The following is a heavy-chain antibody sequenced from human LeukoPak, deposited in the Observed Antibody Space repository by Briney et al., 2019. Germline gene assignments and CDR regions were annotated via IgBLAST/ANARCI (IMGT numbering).Heavy chain of an antibody. CDR1: GFTVSSNY. V-gene: IGHV3-53*01. Sequence: GGSLRLSCAASGFTVSSNYMGWVRQAPGKGLEWVAVIYFGGSTYYADSVQGRFTISRDNSKNTLYLQMNSLRAEDTAVYYCARDQGIAAAGWGYLDYWGQGTLVTVSS. D-gene: IGHD6-13*01. J-gene: IGHJ4*02. CDR2: IYFGGST. CDR3: ARDQGIAAAGWGYLDY.